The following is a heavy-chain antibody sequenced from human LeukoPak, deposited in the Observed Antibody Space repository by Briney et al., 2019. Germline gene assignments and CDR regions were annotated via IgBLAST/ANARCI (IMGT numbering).Heavy chain of an antibody. D-gene: IGHD6-19*01. V-gene: IGHV3-48*01. CDR2: ISSRSSTI. Sequence: PGGSLRLSCAASGFTFHFYSMTWVRQALGKGLEWVSYISSRSSTIYYTDSVKGRFTVSRDNAKNSLNLQMNSLRAEDTALYYCTIGVADSNPDGFDIWGQGTMVTVSS. CDR1: GFTFHFYS. J-gene: IGHJ3*02. CDR3: TIGVADSNPDGFDI.